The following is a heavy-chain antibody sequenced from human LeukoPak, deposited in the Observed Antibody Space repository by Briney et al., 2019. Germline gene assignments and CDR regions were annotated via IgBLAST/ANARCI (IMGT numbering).Heavy chain of an antibody. Sequence: SETLSLTCTVSGGSVISGSYYWTWIRQPPGKGLEWIGYIYYSGSTNYNRSLESRVTISRDMSKNQSSLKVSSVTAADTAVYYCARGQFYYGMDVWGPGTTVTVSS. CDR1: GGSVISGSYY. J-gene: IGHJ6*02. CDR2: IYYSGST. V-gene: IGHV4-61*01. CDR3: ARGQFYYGMDV.